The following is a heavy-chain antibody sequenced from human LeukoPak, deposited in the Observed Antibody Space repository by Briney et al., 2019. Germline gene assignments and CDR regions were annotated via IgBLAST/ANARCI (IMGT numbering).Heavy chain of an antibody. CDR1: GGSISSYY. J-gene: IGHJ3*02. Sequence: SETLSLTCTVSGGSISSYYWNWIRQPPGKGLEWIGYIYDIENTNYNPSLKSRVTISVDTSKNQFSLKLTSVTAADTAVYYCARGYSSDLDVFDIWGQGTTVTVSS. CDR3: ARGYSSDLDVFDI. V-gene: IGHV4-59*01. D-gene: IGHD6-19*01. CDR2: IYDIENT.